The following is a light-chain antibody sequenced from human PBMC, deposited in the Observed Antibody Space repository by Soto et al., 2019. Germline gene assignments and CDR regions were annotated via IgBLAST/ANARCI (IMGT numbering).Light chain of an antibody. Sequence: EIVLTQSPGTLSLSPGERATRSCRASQSVSSIYFAWYQQKRGQAPRLLIYGVSSRATGIPARFSGSGSGTEFTLTISSLQSADFAVYYCQQYNNWPRTFGLGTKVDI. CDR1: QSVSSIY. J-gene: IGKJ1*01. V-gene: IGKV3-15*01. CDR2: GVS. CDR3: QQYNNWPRT.